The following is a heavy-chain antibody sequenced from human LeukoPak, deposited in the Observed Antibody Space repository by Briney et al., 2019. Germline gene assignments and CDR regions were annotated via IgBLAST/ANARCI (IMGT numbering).Heavy chain of an antibody. D-gene: IGHD4-17*01. CDR1: AFSFSKFA. V-gene: IGHV3-23*01. J-gene: IGHJ3*01. Sequence: GSLRLSCAASAFSFSKFALIWVRQALGKGLEWVSAITANGGYTLYADAVKGRFTVSRDNSKNTLYLQINSLRPEDTAMYYCAKDPNGDYIGAFDFWGQGTMVTVSS. CDR3: AKDPNGDYIGAFDF. CDR2: ITANGGYT.